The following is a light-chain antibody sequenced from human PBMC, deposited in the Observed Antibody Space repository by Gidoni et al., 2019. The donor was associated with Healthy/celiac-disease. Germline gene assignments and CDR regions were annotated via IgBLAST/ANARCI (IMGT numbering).Light chain of an antibody. V-gene: IGKV3-15*01. CDR1: QSVINN. Sequence: EIVMTQSPATLSVSPGERATLSCRASQSVINNLAWYQQKPGQAPRLLIYAASTRATGIPARFSGSGSGTDLALTISSLQSEDFAVYYCQHYNSWPLTFXGXAKVEIQ. J-gene: IGKJ4*01. CDR2: AAS. CDR3: QHYNSWPLT.